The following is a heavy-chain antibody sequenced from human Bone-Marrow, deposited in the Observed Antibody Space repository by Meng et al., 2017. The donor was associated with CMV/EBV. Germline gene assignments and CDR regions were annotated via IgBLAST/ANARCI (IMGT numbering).Heavy chain of an antibody. D-gene: IGHD3-3*01. CDR2: IRYDGSNK. CDR3: ARDAQYYDFWSGYYTPLDY. Sequence: LSLTCAASGFTFSSYGMHWVRQAPGKGLEWVAFIRYDGSNKYYADSVKGRFTISRDNSKNTLYLQMSSLRAEDTAVYYCARDAQYYDFWSGYYTPLDYWGQGTLVTVSS. V-gene: IGHV3-30*02. CDR1: GFTFSSYG. J-gene: IGHJ4*02.